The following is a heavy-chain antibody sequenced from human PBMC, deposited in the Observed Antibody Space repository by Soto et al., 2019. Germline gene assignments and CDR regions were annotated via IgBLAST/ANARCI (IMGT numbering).Heavy chain of an antibody. CDR1: GASVNTVDYY. CDR3: VGTGTTDDF. J-gene: IGHJ1*01. CDR2: IFYSGDT. Sequence: VQLQGSGPGLVKPSQTLSLTCTVSGASVNTVDYYWSYIRQPPGQGLEWLGYIFYSGDTYYTPSLKSRATISLDSSRNQFSLTLTSVTDADTAVYYCVGTGTTDDFWGQGTLVTVSS. D-gene: IGHD1-7*01. V-gene: IGHV4-30-4*01.